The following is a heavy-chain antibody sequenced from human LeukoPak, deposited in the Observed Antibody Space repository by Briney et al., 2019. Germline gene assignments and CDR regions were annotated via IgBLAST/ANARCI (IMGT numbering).Heavy chain of an antibody. CDR2: ISWNSGSI. CDR3: AKGDTAMVYYYMDV. J-gene: IGHJ6*03. Sequence: GRSLRLSCAASAFTFDDYAMHWVRHAPGKGLEWVSGISWNSGSIGYEDSVKCRFTISRDNAKNSLYLQMNSLRTEDTALYYCAKGDTAMVYYYMDVWGKGTTVTVSS. CDR1: AFTFDDYA. V-gene: IGHV3-9*01. D-gene: IGHD5-18*01.